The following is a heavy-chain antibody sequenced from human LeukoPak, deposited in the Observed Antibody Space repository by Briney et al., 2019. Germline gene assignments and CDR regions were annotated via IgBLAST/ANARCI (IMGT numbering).Heavy chain of an antibody. CDR3: ARFLNYDFFSGHGDY. D-gene: IGHD3-3*01. CDR1: GYRFTNYW. Sequence: GESLKISCQGSGYRFTNYWIGWVRQMPGKGLEWMGIIYPGDSETRYSPSFQGQVTISADKSTSTAYLQWGSLKASDTAMYYCARFLNYDFFSGHGDYWGQGILVTVSS. CDR2: IYPGDSET. J-gene: IGHJ4*02. V-gene: IGHV5-51*01.